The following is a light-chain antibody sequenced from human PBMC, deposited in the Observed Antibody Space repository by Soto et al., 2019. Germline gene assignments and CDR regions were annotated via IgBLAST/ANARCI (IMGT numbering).Light chain of an antibody. J-gene: IGKJ1*01. CDR3: LHDYTYPRT. CDR1: QAIRND. V-gene: IGKV1-6*01. CDR2: TAF. Sequence: AIQMTQSPSSLSASIGDRVTITCRASQAIRNDLGWYQQKPGKAPKLLIYTAFTLHSGVPSRFSGSGSGTDFTLTIRSLQPEDSATYYCLHDYTYPRTFGQGTKVEI.